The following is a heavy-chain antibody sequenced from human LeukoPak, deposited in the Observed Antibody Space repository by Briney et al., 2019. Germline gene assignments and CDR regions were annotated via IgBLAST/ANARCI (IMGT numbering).Heavy chain of an antibody. CDR1: GGSISSYY. V-gene: IGHV4-59*05. J-gene: IGHJ4*02. D-gene: IGHD1-26*01. Sequence: SETLSLTCTVSGGSISSYYWSWIRQPPGKGREGMGSIYYSGSTYYNPSLKSRVTISVDTSKNQFSLKLSSVTAADTAVYYCARVDTYSGSYFFDYWGPGTLVTVSS. CDR2: IYYSGST. CDR3: ARVDTYSGSYFFDY.